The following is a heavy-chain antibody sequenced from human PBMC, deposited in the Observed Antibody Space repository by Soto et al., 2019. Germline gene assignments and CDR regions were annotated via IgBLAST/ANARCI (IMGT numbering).Heavy chain of an antibody. D-gene: IGHD3-16*02. CDR3: AKDPVINTFGGVIVMPDAFDI. J-gene: IGHJ3*02. CDR2: ISGSGGST. V-gene: IGHV3-23*01. CDR1: GFTFSSYA. Sequence: PGGSLRLSCAASGFTFSSYAMSWVRQAPGKGLEWVSAISGSGGSTYYADSVKGRFTISRDNSKNTLYLQMNSLRAEDTAVYYCAKDPVINTFGGVIVMPDAFDIWGQGTMVTVSS.